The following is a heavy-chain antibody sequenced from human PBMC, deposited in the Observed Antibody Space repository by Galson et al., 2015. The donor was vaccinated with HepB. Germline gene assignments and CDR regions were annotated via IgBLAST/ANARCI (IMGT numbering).Heavy chain of an antibody. Sequence: SLRLSCAASGFTFSSYAMHWVRQAPGKGLEWVAVISYDGSNKYYADSVKGRFTISRDNSKNTLYLQMNSLRAEDTAVYYCARVSDRYCSSTSCYEDYFDYWGQGTLVTVSS. CDR1: GFTFSSYA. CDR3: ARVSDRYCSSTSCYEDYFDY. CDR2: ISYDGSNK. D-gene: IGHD2-2*01. V-gene: IGHV3-30-3*01. J-gene: IGHJ4*02.